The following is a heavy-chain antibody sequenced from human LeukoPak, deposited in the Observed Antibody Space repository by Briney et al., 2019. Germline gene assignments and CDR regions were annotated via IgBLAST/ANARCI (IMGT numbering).Heavy chain of an antibody. J-gene: IGHJ6*02. CDR1: GFTFSSYW. CDR2: INSDGSST. V-gene: IGHV3-74*01. Sequence: GGSLRLSCAASGFTFSSYWMHWVRHAPGKGLVWVSRINSDGSSTSYADSVKGRFTISRDNAKNTLYLQMNSLRAEDTAVYYCARADAAMVDGMDVWGQGTTVTASS. D-gene: IGHD5-18*01. CDR3: ARADAAMVDGMDV.